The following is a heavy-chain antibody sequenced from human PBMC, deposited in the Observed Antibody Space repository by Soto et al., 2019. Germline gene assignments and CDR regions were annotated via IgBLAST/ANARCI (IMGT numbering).Heavy chain of an antibody. CDR3: ARVSGSMTIFGVLIPAHWYFAL. J-gene: IGHJ2*01. Sequence: PGGSLRLSCASSGFYFSSYAMGWVRQAPGKGLDWVSAISGSGGVPHYADSVKGRFTVSRDDSKNTLYLQMNSLRAEDTAIYYCARVSGSMTIFGVLIPAHWYFALWGRGTLVTVS. CDR2: ISGSGGVP. D-gene: IGHD3-3*01. CDR1: GFYFSSYA. V-gene: IGHV3-23*01.